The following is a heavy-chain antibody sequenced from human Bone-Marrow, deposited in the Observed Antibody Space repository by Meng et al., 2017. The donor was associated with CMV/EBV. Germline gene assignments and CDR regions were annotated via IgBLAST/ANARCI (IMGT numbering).Heavy chain of an antibody. D-gene: IGHD3-16*01. Sequence: GGSLRLSCAASGFTFSSYWMSWVRQAPGKGLEWVANIKQDGSEKYYVDSVKGRFTISRDNAKTLVHLQMNSLRAEDTATYYCAAGGGFDFWGQGALVTVSS. CDR2: IKQDGSEK. J-gene: IGHJ4*02. CDR1: GFTFSSYW. V-gene: IGHV3-7*03. CDR3: AAGGGFDF.